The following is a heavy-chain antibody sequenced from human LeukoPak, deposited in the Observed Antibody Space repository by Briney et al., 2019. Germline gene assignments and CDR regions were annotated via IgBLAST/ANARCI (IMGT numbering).Heavy chain of an antibody. Sequence: ASVKVSCKASGYTFTGYYIHWVRQAPGQRLDCIGCINPNSRGTNYAQKFQGRVTMTRDTSISTAYMELSRLRSDDTAAYYCARTHYYDSSGYRKKDYFFDYWGQGTLVTVSS. J-gene: IGHJ4*02. CDR2: INPNSRGT. D-gene: IGHD3-22*01. CDR1: GYTFTGYY. V-gene: IGHV1-2*02. CDR3: ARTHYYDSSGYRKKDYFFDY.